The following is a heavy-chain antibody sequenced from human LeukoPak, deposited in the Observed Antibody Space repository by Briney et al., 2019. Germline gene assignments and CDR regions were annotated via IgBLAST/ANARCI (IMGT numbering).Heavy chain of an antibody. J-gene: IGHJ4*02. D-gene: IGHD6-19*01. CDR1: GGSISSSNW. CDR3: ASSKTLSSGWYGFDY. Sequence: SETLSLTCAVSGGSISSSNWWSWVRQPPGKGLEWIGEIYHSGSTNYNPSLKSRVTISVDKSKNQFSLKLSSVTAADTAVYYCASSKTLSSGWYGFDYWGQGTLVTVSS. V-gene: IGHV4-4*02. CDR2: IYHSGST.